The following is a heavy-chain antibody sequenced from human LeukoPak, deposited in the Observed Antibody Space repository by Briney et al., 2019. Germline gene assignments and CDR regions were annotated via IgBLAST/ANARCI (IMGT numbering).Heavy chain of an antibody. Sequence: GGSLRLSCAASGFTFSSYGMHWVRQAPGKGLEWVAVIWYDGSNKYYADSVKGRFTISRDNSKNTLYLQMNSLRAEDTGVYYCARTYYYDSSGYYPFDYWGQGTLVTVSS. J-gene: IGHJ4*02. V-gene: IGHV3-33*01. CDR2: IWYDGSNK. CDR3: ARTYYYDSSGYYPFDY. CDR1: GFTFSSYG. D-gene: IGHD3-22*01.